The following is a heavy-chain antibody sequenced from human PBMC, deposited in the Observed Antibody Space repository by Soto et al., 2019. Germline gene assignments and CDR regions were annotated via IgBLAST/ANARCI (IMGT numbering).Heavy chain of an antibody. CDR2: IKQDGSEK. V-gene: IGHV3-7*01. CDR3: ARELKQWLARPSY. CDR1: GFTFSSYW. D-gene: IGHD6-19*01. Sequence: PGGSLRLSCAASGFTFSSYWMSWVRQAPGKGLEWVANIKQDGSEKYYVDSVKGRFTISRDNAKNSLYLQMNSLRAEDTAVYYCARELKQWLARPSYWGQGTLVTVSS. J-gene: IGHJ4*02.